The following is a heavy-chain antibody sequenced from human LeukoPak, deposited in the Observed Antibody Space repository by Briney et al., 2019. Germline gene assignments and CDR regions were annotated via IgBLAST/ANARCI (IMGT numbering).Heavy chain of an antibody. CDR1: GYTFTSNY. J-gene: IGHJ6*02. V-gene: IGHV1-46*01. CDR3: ARDGHYYYYGMDV. CDR2: IYPRDGST. Sequence: GASVKVSCKASGYTFTSNYIHWVRQAPGQGLEWMGMIYPRDGSTSYAQKFQGRVTVTRDTSTSTVHMELSGLRSEDTAVYYCARDGHYYYYGMDVWGQGTTVTVSS.